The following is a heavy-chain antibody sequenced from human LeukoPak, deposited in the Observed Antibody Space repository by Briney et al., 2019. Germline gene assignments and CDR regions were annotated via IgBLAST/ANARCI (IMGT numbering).Heavy chain of an antibody. J-gene: IGHJ4*02. V-gene: IGHV4-34*01. CDR1: GGSFSGYY. CDR2: INHSRST. Sequence: SETLSLTCAVYGGSFSGYYWSWIRQPPGKGLEWIGEINHSRSTNYNPSLKSRVTMSVDTSKNQFSLKLSSVTAADTAVYYCAREGRSSDYWGQGTLVTVSS. D-gene: IGHD3-16*02. CDR3: AREGRSSDY.